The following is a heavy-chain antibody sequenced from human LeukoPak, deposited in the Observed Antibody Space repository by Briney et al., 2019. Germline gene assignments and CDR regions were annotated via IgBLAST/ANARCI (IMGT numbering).Heavy chain of an antibody. Sequence: GGSLRLSCAASGFTFSNNAMSWVRLAPGKGLEWVSATSTSGGSAYYADSVKGRFTISRDNSKNTLYLQMDSLRADDTAVYYCARYSGSYYYPPAWDLWGQGTLVTVSS. CDR3: ARYSGSYYYPPAWDL. CDR1: GFTFSNNA. J-gene: IGHJ4*02. D-gene: IGHD1-26*01. CDR2: TSTSGGSA. V-gene: IGHV3-23*01.